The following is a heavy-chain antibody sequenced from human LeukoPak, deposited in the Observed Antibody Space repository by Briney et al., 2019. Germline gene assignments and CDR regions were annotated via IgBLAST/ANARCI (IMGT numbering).Heavy chain of an antibody. D-gene: IGHD6-13*01. J-gene: IGHJ4*02. CDR1: GYTFTGYY. Sequence: ASVKVSCKASGYTFTGYYMHWVRQAPGQGLEWMGWINPNSGGTNYAQKFQGRVTMTRGTSISTAYMELSRLRSDDTAVYYCARGGIAAAGYDPDYWGQGTLVTVSS. CDR2: INPNSGGT. CDR3: ARGGIAAAGYDPDY. V-gene: IGHV1-2*02.